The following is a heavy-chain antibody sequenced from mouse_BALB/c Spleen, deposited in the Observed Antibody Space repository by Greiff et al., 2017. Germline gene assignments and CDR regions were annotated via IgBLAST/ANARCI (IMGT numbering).Heavy chain of an antibody. D-gene: IGHD1-1*01. Sequence: EVQLQQSGTVLARPGASVKMSCKASGYTFTSYWMHWVKQRPGQGLEWIGAIYPGNSDTSYNQKFKGKAKLTAVTSTSTAYMELSSLTNEDSAVYYCTRDSITTVVARDYWGQGTTPTVSS. V-gene: IGHV1-5*01. CDR1: GYTFTSYW. CDR2: IYPGNSDT. CDR3: TRDSITTVVARDY. J-gene: IGHJ2*01.